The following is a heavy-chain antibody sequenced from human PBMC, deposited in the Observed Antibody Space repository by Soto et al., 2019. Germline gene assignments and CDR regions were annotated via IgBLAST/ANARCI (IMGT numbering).Heavy chain of an antibody. V-gene: IGHV3-33*01. CDR2: IWYDGSNK. D-gene: IGHD6-19*01. CDR3: ASTPFGSGLFAGEYYFEY. CDR1: VFTFSSYC. Sequence: PVGSLRLSCASSVFTFSSYCMHCVRQSPGKWLEWVAVIWYDGSNKYYADSVKGRFTISRDNSKNTLYLQMNSLRAEDTAVYYCASTPFGSGLFAGEYYFEYWGQGTLVMVSS. J-gene: IGHJ4*02.